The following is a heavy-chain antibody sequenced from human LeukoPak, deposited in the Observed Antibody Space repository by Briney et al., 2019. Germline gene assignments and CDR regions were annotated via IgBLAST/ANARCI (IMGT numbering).Heavy chain of an antibody. V-gene: IGHV3-21*01. Sequence: GGSLRLSCAASGFTFSSYSMNWVRQAPGKGLEWVLSISSSSSYIYYADSVKGRFTISRDNAKNSLYLQMNSLRAEDTAVYYCARDQIGSSGWYLPDYWGQGTLVTVSS. J-gene: IGHJ4*02. CDR3: ARDQIGSSGWYLPDY. CDR2: ISSSSSYI. D-gene: IGHD6-19*01. CDR1: GFTFSSYS.